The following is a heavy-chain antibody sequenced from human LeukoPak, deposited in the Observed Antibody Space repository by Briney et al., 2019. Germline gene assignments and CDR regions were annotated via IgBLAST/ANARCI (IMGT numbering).Heavy chain of an antibody. V-gene: IGHV1-46*01. Sequence: ASVTVSCKASGYTFTSYYMHWVRQAPGQGLEWMGIINPSGGSTSYAQKFQGRVTMTRDTSTSTVYMELSSLRSEDTAVYYCARDLVVVVHSHRRLPFGYWGQGTLVTVSS. J-gene: IGHJ4*02. CDR1: GYTFTSYY. D-gene: IGHD2-21*01. CDR2: INPSGGST. CDR3: ARDLVVVVHSHRRLPFGY.